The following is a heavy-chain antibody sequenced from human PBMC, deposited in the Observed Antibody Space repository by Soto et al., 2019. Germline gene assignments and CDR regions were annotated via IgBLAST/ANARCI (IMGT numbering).Heavy chain of an antibody. CDR2: IIPIFGTA. J-gene: IGHJ4*02. CDR1: GGTFSSYA. D-gene: IGHD3-3*01. V-gene: IGHV1-69*13. CDR3: AIIFGTYFWRRYYTAY. Sequence: ASVNVSCKASGGTFSSYAISWVRQAPGQGLQWMGGIIPIFGTANYAQKFQGRVTITADESTSTAYMELSSLRSEDTAVYYCAIIFGTYFWRRYYTAYWGQGTLVTVSS.